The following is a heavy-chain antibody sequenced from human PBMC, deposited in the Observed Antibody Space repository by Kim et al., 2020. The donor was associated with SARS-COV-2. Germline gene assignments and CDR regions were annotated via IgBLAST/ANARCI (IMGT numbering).Heavy chain of an antibody. CDR2: IWYDGSNK. CDR3: ACESEPLYYYYGMDV. Sequence: GGSLRLSCAASGFTFSSYGMHWVRQAPGKGLEWVAVIWYDGSNKYYADSVKGRFTISRDNSKNTLYLQMNSLRAEDTAVYYCACESEPLYYYYGMDVWGQGTTVTVSS. CDR1: GFTFSSYG. J-gene: IGHJ6*02. V-gene: IGHV3-33*01.